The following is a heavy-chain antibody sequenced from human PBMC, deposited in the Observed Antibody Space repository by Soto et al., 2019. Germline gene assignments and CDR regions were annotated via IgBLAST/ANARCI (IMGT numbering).Heavy chain of an antibody. Sequence: GHSLKLSGPGSGYLFSRYWNGWVHQMPGKDLEWMGIIYPGDSDTRYSPSFQGQVTISADKSLRTAYLQWTSLKASDTALYYCARTRSFTLGFYYDGMDGWGQGTTVTVSS. CDR2: IYPGDSDT. CDR1: GYLFSRYW. V-gene: IGHV5-51*07. D-gene: IGHD6-6*01. J-gene: IGHJ6*02. CDR3: ARTRSFTLGFYYDGMDG.